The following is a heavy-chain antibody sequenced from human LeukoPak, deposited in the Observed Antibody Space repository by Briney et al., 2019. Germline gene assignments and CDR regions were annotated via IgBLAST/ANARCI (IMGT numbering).Heavy chain of an antibody. V-gene: IGHV1-69*05. CDR2: IIPIFGTA. CDR1: GGTFSSYA. D-gene: IGHD6-13*01. J-gene: IGHJ3*02. CDR3: ARGLAAADATDI. Sequence: ASVKVSCKASGGTFSSYAISWVRQAPGQGLEWMGGIIPIFGTANYAQKFQGRVTITTDESTSTAYMELSSLRSEDTAVYYCARGLAAADATDIWGQGTMVTVSS.